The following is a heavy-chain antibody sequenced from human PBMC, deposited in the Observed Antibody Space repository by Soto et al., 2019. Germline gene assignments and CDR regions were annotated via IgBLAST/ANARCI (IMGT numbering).Heavy chain of an antibody. D-gene: IGHD3-9*01. J-gene: IGHJ5*02. Sequence: GGSLRLSCAAPGFTFSSYAMHWVRQAPGKGLEWVAVISYDGSNKYYADSVKGRFTISRDNSKNTLYLQMNSLRAEDTAVYYCKVDILTGSHRGNWFDPWGQGTLVTVSS. V-gene: IGHV3-30-3*01. CDR3: KVDILTGSHRGNWFDP. CDR1: GFTFSSYA. CDR2: ISYDGSNK.